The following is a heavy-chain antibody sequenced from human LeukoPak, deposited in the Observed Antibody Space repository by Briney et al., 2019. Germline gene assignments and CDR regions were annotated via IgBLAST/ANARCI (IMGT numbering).Heavy chain of an antibody. CDR1: GGSISSHY. J-gene: IGHJ4*02. Sequence: SETLSLTCTVSGGSISSHYWSWIRQPPGKGLEWIGYIYYSGSTNYNPSLKSRVTMSVDTSKNQFSLKLSFVTAADTAVYYCARMYSSSSAFDYWGQGTLVTVSS. D-gene: IGHD6-6*01. V-gene: IGHV4-59*08. CDR3: ARMYSSSSAFDY. CDR2: IYYSGST.